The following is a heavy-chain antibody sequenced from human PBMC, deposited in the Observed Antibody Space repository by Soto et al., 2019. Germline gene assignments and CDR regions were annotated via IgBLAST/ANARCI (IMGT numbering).Heavy chain of an antibody. J-gene: IGHJ4*02. CDR3: TRGMSLTGLY. Sequence: QLQLQESGPGLVKPSETLSLTCSVSGGSISTSNYYWGWIRQPPGKGLEWIGSTYYTGSTYYNPSLKSRVTISVDTSKTQFSLKLSSVTAADSAVYFCTRGMSLTGLYWGQGTLITVSS. V-gene: IGHV4-39*01. CDR2: TYYTGST. CDR1: GGSISTSNYY. D-gene: IGHD3-9*01.